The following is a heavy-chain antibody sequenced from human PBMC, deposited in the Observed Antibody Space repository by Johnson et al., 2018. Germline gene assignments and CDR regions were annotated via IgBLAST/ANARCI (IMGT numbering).Heavy chain of an antibody. D-gene: IGHD6-19*01. CDR2: ISSSSTTI. V-gene: IGHV3-48*02. J-gene: IGHJ6*02. CDR3: ARVGHWLVRNDYYDGMDV. CDR1: GFTFSTFN. Sequence: VQLVQSGGGLVLRGGSLSLSCAASGFTFSTFNMNWVRQAPGKGLEWVSYISSSSTTIYYADSVKGRFTISSDNAKNSLYLPMNSRRDEDSAVSYWARVGHWLVRNDYYDGMDVWGQGATVTVSS.